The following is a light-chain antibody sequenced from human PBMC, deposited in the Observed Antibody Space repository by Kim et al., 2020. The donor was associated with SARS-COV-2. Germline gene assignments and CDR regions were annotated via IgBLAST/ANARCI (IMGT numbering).Light chain of an antibody. CDR2: EDN. CDR3: QSYDSSNVV. CDR1: SASIASNY. V-gene: IGLV6-57*02. Sequence: KTITTSCTGSSASIASNYVQWYQQRPGSAPTTVIYEDNQRPSGVPARFSGSIDSSSNSASLTISGLKTEDEADYYCQSYDSSNVVFGGGTQLTVL. J-gene: IGLJ2*01.